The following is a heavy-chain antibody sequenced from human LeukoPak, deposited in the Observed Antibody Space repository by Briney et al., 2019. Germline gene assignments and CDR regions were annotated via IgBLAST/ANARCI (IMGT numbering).Heavy chain of an antibody. J-gene: IGHJ4*02. D-gene: IGHD1/OR15-1a*01. CDR2: IYYTGST. Sequence: SETLSLTCNVSGGTIRSYYRSWIRQTPGKELEWIGYIYYTGSTNYNPSLNSRVTMSVDTSKNQFSLKLSSVTAADTAVYYCARQGTGSVPHYFDYWGQGTLVTVSS. V-gene: IGHV4-59*08. CDR1: GGTIRSYY. CDR3: ARQGTGSVPHYFDY.